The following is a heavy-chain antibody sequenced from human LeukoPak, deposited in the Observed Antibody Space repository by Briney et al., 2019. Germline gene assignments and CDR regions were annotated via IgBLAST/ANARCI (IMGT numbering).Heavy chain of an antibody. CDR2: MSAYGDTT. CDR1: GFKFSIFA. Sequence: PGGSLRLSCAASGFKFSIFAMSWVRQAPGKGMEWVSSMSAYGDTTYYADSVKGRFTLSRDNSKGTLDLQMFGLRAEDTAVYYCAKDRGPFVAIDNNWFDPWGQGTLVTVSS. CDR3: AKDRGPFVAIDNNWFDP. V-gene: IGHV3-23*01. J-gene: IGHJ5*02. D-gene: IGHD3-3*02.